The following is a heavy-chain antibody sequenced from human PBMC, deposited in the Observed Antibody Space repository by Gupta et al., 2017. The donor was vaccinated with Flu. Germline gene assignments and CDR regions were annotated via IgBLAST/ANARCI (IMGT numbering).Heavy chain of an antibody. CDR2: ISWKSGSI. V-gene: IGHV3-9*01. CDR3: AKGAGGSSWSMNDY. J-gene: IGHJ4*02. D-gene: IGHD6-13*01. Sequence: AMHWVRQAPGKGLEWVSGISWKSGSIDYADSVKGRFTISRDNAKNSLYLQMNSLRPEDTALYYCAKGAGGSSWSMNDYWGQGTLVTVSS. CDR1: A.